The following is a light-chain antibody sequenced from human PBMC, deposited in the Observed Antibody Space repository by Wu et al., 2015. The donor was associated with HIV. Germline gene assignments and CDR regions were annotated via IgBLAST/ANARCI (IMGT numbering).Light chain of an antibody. Sequence: EIVMTQSPVTLSVSPGERATLTCRASQRIGSNVAWYQQKPGQAPRLLIYGASIRVTGVPARFRGSGSGTDFSLTISSMQSEDFAVYHCQQYNNWPPLYSFGQGTKLGDQT. J-gene: IGKJ2*03. V-gene: IGKV3-15*01. CDR1: QRIGSN. CDR2: GAS. CDR3: QQYNNWPPLYS.